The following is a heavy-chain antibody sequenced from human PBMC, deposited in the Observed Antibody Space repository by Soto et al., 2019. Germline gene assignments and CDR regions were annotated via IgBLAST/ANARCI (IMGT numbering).Heavy chain of an antibody. V-gene: IGHV4-31*03. CDR1: GGSISSGGYY. J-gene: IGHJ4*02. Sequence: QVQLQESGPGLVKPSQTLSLTCTVSGGSISSGGYYWSWIRQHPGKGLEWIGYIYYSGSTYYNPSLKSRVTISVDPSKNQFSLKLSSVTAADTAVYYCARATQCRGSSCPFDYWGQGTLVTVSS. CDR3: ARATQCRGSSCPFDY. D-gene: IGHD6-13*01. CDR2: IYYSGST.